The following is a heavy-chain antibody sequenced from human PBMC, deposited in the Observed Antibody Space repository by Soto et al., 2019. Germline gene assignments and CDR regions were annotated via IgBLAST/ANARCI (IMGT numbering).Heavy chain of an antibody. D-gene: IGHD2-15*01. CDR1: GGSIHNSHSF. CDR3: GRVVEGANRHTDFDS. CDR2: VYYSGGA. J-gene: IGHJ4*02. V-gene: IGHV4-39*01. Sequence: PSETLSLTCAVSGGSIHNSHSFWGWIRQPPGKGLEFIGSVYYSGGAYYNPSLESRVTVSVDPSKNQFSLRLNSVTATDTAVYYCGRVVEGANRHTDFDSWGPGTLVPVSS.